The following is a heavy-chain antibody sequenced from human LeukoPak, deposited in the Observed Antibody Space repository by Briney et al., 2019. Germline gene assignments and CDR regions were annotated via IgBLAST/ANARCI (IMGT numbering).Heavy chain of an antibody. J-gene: IGHJ4*02. V-gene: IGHV3-30*18. CDR2: ISYDGSNK. Sequence: PGRSLRLSCAASGFTFSGYGMHWVRQAPGKGLEWVAVISYDGSNKYYADSVKGRFTIAGDNSKNILYLQMNSLRADDTAVYYCAKDTHYDSSGYYGLQFDSWGQGTLVTVSS. CDR3: AKDTHYDSSGYYGLQFDS. CDR1: GFTFSGYG. D-gene: IGHD3-22*01.